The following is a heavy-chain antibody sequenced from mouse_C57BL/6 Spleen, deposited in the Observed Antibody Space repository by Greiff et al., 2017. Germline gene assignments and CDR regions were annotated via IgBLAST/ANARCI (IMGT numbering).Heavy chain of an antibody. CDR1: GYTFTSYW. D-gene: IGHD1-1*01. Sequence: QVQLQQPGAELVKPGASVKLSCKASGYTFTSYWMHWVKQRPGQGLEWIGMIHPNSGSTNYNEKFKSKATLTVDKSSSTAYMQLSSLTSEDAAVYYCARDYGSCYYAIDYWGQGTSVTVSS. CDR3: ARDYGSCYYAIDY. CDR2: IHPNSGST. V-gene: IGHV1-64*01. J-gene: IGHJ4*01.